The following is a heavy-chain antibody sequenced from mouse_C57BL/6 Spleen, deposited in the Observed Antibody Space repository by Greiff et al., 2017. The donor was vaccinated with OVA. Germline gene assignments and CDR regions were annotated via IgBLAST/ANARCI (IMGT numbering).Heavy chain of an antibody. J-gene: IGHJ3*01. CDR1: GYTFTDYY. CDR2: INPNNGGT. Sequence: EVQLQQSGPELVKPGASVKISCKASGYTFTDYYMNWVKQSHGKSLEWIGDINPNNGGTSYNQKFKGKATLTVDKSSSTAYMELRSLTSEDSAVYYCARSLYYDYDEGLIFAYWGQGTLVTVSA. D-gene: IGHD2-4*01. CDR3: ARSLYYDYDEGLIFAY. V-gene: IGHV1-26*01.